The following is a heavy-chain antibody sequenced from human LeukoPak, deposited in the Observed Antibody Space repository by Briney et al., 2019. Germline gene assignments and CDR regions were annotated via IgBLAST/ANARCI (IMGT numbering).Heavy chain of an antibody. V-gene: IGHV3-23*01. J-gene: IGHJ4*02. CDR1: GFTFSSYA. CDR3: AKDVTVTVVSASVDY. CDR2: ISGSGGST. D-gene: IGHD2-15*01. Sequence: GGSLRLSCAASGFTFSSYAMSWVRQAPGKGLEWVSAISGSGGSTYYAGSVKGRFTISRDNSKNTLYLQMNSLRAEDTAVYYCAKDVTVTVVSASVDYWGQGTLVTVSS.